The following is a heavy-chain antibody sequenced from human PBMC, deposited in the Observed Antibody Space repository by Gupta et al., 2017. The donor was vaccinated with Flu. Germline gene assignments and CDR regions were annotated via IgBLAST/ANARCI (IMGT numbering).Heavy chain of an antibody. D-gene: IGHD6-19*01. CDR1: GGSIGSEY. V-gene: IGHV4-4*08. J-gene: IGHJ3*02. CDR3: ARDGSGRSFQI. Sequence: GGSIGSEYWSWIRQPPGEGLEWIGYTYKSGTTEYNPSLKSRVAISVDRFKNQFSLRLSSVTAADTAVYYCARDGSGRSFQIWGQGTMVTVSS. CDR2: TYKSGTT.